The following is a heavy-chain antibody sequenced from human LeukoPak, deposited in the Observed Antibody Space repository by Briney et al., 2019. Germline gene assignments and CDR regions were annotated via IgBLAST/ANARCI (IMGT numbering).Heavy chain of an antibody. CDR3: ARSERRAQKDTYYNHYYYMDV. J-gene: IGHJ6*03. D-gene: IGHD6-25*01. Sequence: PSETLSLTCVVSGGPISSHYRSWIRQPPGRGLEWIGFIYFNGYTNYNPSLKTRVTISVDTSNKQLSLRLSSVTAADTAVYYCARSERRAQKDTYYNHYYYMDVWGKGTTVTVSS. CDR2: IYFNGYT. CDR1: GGPISSHY. V-gene: IGHV4-59*11.